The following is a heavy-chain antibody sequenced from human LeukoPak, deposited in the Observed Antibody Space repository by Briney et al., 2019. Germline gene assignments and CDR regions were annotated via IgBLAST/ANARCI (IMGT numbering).Heavy chain of an antibody. V-gene: IGHV4-39*01. Sequence: SETLSLTCTVSGGSISSSSYYWGWIRQPPEKGLEWIGSIYYSGSTYYNPSLKSRVTISVDTPKNQLSLKLSSVTAADTAVYYCARHLRWRTSFSPFDYWGQGTLVTVSS. CDR2: IYYSGST. J-gene: IGHJ4*02. CDR1: GGSISSSSYY. D-gene: IGHD3/OR15-3a*01. CDR3: ARHLRWRTSFSPFDY.